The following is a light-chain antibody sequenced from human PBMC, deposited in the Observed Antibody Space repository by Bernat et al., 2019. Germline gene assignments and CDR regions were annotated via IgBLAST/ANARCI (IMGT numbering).Light chain of an antibody. CDR2: DSS. Sequence: DIQMPQSPSSLSASVGDRVTITCRASQDISNYLNWYHQKPGKAPKLLIYDSSYLETGVPSRFSGSASRTFFTFTITSLQPEDIGTYYCQQYDNLPFTFGGGTKVEIK. J-gene: IGKJ4*01. CDR1: QDISNY. V-gene: IGKV1-33*01. CDR3: QQYDNLPFT.